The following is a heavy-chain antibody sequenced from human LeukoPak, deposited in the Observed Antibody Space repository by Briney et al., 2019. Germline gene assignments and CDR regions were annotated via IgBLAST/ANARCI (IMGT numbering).Heavy chain of an antibody. V-gene: IGHV4-34*01. Sequence: NPSETLSLTCAVYGGSFSGYYWSWIRQPPGKGLEWIGEINHSGSTNYNPSLKSRVTISVDTSKNQFSLKLSSATAADTAVYYCARLSLPQGTSRIRSYYYYYGMDVWGQGTTVTVSS. CDR3: ARLSLPQGTSRIRSYYYYYGMDV. CDR2: INHSGST. D-gene: IGHD1-1*01. J-gene: IGHJ6*02. CDR1: GGSFSGYY.